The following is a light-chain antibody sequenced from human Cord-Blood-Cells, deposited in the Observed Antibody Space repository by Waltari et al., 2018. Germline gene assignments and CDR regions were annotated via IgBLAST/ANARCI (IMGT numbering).Light chain of an antibody. CDR3: QGWDSSTVV. Sequence: SYELTQPPSVSVSPGQTASITCSGDKLGDTYACWYQQKPGQSPVLVIYQDSKRPSGIPARFSGSNSGNTATLTISGTQAMDEADYYCQGWDSSTVVFGGGTKLTVL. V-gene: IGLV3-1*01. CDR1: KLGDTY. CDR2: QDS. J-gene: IGLJ2*01.